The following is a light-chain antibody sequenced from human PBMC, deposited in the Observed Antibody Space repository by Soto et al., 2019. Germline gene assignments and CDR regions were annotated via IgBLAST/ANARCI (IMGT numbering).Light chain of an antibody. V-gene: IGKV1-33*01. CDR3: QEYNIAPSWT. CDR1: QDISNY. CDR2: DAS. J-gene: IGKJ1*01. Sequence: DIQMTQSPSSLSASVGDRVTITCQASQDISNYLNWYQQKPGKAPKLLLYDASILETGVPSRFSGGGSGTDFTFTISSLQPEDVANYYCQEYNIAPSWTFGQGTKVDIK.